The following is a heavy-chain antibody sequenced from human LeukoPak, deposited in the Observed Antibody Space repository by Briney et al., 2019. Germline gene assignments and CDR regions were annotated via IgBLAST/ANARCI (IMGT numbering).Heavy chain of an antibody. J-gene: IGHJ5*02. Sequence: TSETLSLTCNVSGASVNSNYWTWIRQPPGKGLEWIGYNYDIGDTKSNPSLKSRVTISMDTPKNQFSLKLTSVTPADTAVYYCARGHCAGGNCYVLGAWGQGTLVTVS. V-gene: IGHV4-59*02. CDR2: NYDIGDT. D-gene: IGHD2-8*02. CDR3: ARGHCAGGNCYVLGA. CDR1: GASVNSNY.